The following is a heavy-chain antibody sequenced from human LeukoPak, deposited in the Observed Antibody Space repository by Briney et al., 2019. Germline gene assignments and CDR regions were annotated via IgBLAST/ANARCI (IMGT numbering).Heavy chain of an antibody. CDR1: GYTFTSYG. V-gene: IGHV1-18*01. D-gene: IGHD2-2*02. J-gene: IGHJ6*03. CDR2: ISAYNGNT. Sequence: ASVKVSCKASGYTFTSYGISWVRQAPGQGLEWMGWISAYNGNTNYAQKLQGRVTMTTDTSTSTAYMELRSLRSDDTAVYYCARKGYCSSTSCYTDQDYYMDVWGKGTTVTVSS. CDR3: ARKGYCSSTSCYTDQDYYMDV.